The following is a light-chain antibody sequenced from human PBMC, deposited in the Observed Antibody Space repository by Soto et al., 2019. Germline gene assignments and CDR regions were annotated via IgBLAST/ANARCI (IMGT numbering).Light chain of an antibody. CDR3: QSYDFTLGAFWV. V-gene: IGLV1-40*01. CDR2: GTS. J-gene: IGLJ3*02. CDR1: SSNIGANYD. Sequence: QSVMTQPPSVSAAPGQKVTISCSGSSSNIGANYDVHWYQQLPGTAPKLLIYGTSNRPSGVPDRFSGSKSGTSASLAITGLQAEDEAHYFCQSYDFTLGAFWVFGGGTKLTVL.